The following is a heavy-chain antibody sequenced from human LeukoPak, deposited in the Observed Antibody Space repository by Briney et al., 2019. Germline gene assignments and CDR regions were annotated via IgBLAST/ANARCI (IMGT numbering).Heavy chain of an antibody. D-gene: IGHD4-17*01. V-gene: IGHV3-30*03. CDR1: GFTFSRNG. J-gene: IGHJ4*02. Sequence: GRSLRLSCAASGFTFSRNGMHWVRQAPGKGLEWVAAISYDGSNKWHADSVKGRFTISGDNSKHTLYLQMNSLRAEDTAVYYCARGGYWGDYVFDFWGPGTLVTVSS. CDR3: ARGGYWGDYVFDF. CDR2: ISYDGSNK.